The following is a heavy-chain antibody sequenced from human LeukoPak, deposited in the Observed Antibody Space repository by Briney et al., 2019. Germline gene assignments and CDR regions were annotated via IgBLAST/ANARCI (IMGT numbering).Heavy chain of an antibody. CDR1: GGSISSYY. Sequence: PSETLSLTCTVSGGSISSYYWSWIRQPPGKGLEWIGYIYYSGSTNYNPSLKSRVTISVDTSKNQFSLKLSSVTAADTVVYYCARDRPVASWFDPWGQGTLVTVSS. V-gene: IGHV4-59*01. J-gene: IGHJ5*02. CDR2: IYYSGST. D-gene: IGHD4-23*01. CDR3: ARDRPVASWFDP.